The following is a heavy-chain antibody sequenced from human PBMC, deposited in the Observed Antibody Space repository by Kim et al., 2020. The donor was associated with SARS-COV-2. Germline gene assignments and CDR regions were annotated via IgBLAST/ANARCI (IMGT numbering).Heavy chain of an antibody. J-gene: IGHJ3*02. V-gene: IGHV3-23*01. CDR3: AKDAGSNDAFDI. Sequence: YYADSVKGRFTISRDKSKNTLYLQMNSLRAEDTAVYYCAKDAGSNDAFDIWGQGTMVTVSS.